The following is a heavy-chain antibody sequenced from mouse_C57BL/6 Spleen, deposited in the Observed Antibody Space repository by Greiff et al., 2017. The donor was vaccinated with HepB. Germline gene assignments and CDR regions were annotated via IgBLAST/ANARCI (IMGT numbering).Heavy chain of an antibody. J-gene: IGHJ4*01. D-gene: IGHD1-1*02. CDR1: GFSFNTYA. CDR2: IRSKSNNYAT. CDR3: VRGYGAMDY. Sequence: EVMLVESGGGLVQPKGSLKLSCAASGFSFNTYAMNWVRQAPGKGLEWVARIRSKSNNYATYYADSVKDRFTISRDDSESMLYLQMNNLKTEDTAMYYCVRGYGAMDYWGQGTSVTVSS. V-gene: IGHV10-1*01.